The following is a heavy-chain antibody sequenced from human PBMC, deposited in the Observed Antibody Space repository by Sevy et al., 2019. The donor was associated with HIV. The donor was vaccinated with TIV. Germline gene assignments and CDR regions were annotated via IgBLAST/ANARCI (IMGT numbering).Heavy chain of an antibody. CDR3: VRDGGYSIKWYPLY. Sequence: GGSLRLSCAASGFAFSSHAMHWVRQAPGKGLEWVAVISYEGTETFYAASVKGRFTISRDNSKNMLSLQINSLRPEDTGVYDCVRDGGYSIKWYPLYWGHGTLVTVSS. CDR1: GFAFSSHA. J-gene: IGHJ4*01. V-gene: IGHV3-30-3*01. D-gene: IGHD6-13*01. CDR2: ISYEGTET.